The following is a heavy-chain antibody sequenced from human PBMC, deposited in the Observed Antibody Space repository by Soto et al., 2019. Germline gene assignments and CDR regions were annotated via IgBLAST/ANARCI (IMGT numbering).Heavy chain of an antibody. CDR2: ISGSGGTT. J-gene: IGHJ4*02. CDR1: GFTFRNYA. D-gene: IGHD2-2*01. V-gene: IGHV3-23*01. CDR3: AKDRSSTSCYPFDY. Sequence: EVQLLKSGGGLVQPGGSLRLSCAASGFTFRNYAMSWARQAPGKGLEWVSAISGSGGTTHYADSVKGRFTISRDNSKNTLYLQMNSLRVEDTAVYYCAKDRSSTSCYPFDYCGPGSLVTVSS.